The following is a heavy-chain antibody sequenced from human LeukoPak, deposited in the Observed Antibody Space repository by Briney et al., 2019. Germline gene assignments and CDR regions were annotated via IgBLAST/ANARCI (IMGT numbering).Heavy chain of an antibody. CDR2: IYPGDSDS. V-gene: IGHV5-51*01. Sequence: GESLKISCKGSGYTFTNYWIGWVRQMPGKGLEWMGIIYPGDSDSRYSPSFQGQVTISADRSISTAYLQWSNLKASDTAMYYCARVQGYGLFDYWGQGTLSPSPQ. D-gene: IGHD5-18*01. CDR3: ARVQGYGLFDY. J-gene: IGHJ4*02. CDR1: GYTFTNYW.